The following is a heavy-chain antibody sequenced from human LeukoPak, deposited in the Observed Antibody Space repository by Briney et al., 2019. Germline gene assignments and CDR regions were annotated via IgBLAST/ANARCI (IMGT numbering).Heavy chain of an antibody. Sequence: GGSPRLSCAASGFTFSRYWMSWVRQAPGKGLEWVANINQDGSEKYYVDSVKGRFTISRDNAKNSLFLQMGSLRVEDTAVYYCARESTAGYNSSWYGFRNWGQGTLVSVSS. CDR3: ARESTAGYNSSWYGFRN. CDR2: INQDGSEK. J-gene: IGHJ1*01. CDR1: GFTFSRYW. V-gene: IGHV3-7*01. D-gene: IGHD6-13*01.